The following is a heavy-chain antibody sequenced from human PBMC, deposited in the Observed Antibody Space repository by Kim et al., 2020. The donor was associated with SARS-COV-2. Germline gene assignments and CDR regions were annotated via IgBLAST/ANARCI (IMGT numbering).Heavy chain of an antibody. Sequence: SETLSLTCAVYGGSFSGYYWSWIRQPPGKGLEWIGEINHSGSTNYNPSLKSRVTISVDTSKNQFSLKLSSVTAADTAVYYCARLNLAAAGTRYYYYGMDVWGQGTTVTVSS. J-gene: IGHJ6*02. CDR1: GGSFSGYY. D-gene: IGHD6-13*01. V-gene: IGHV4-34*01. CDR2: INHSGST. CDR3: ARLNLAAAGTRYYYYGMDV.